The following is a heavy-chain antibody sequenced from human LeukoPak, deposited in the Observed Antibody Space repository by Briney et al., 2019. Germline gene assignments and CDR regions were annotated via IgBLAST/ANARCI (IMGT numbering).Heavy chain of an antibody. J-gene: IGHJ1*01. V-gene: IGHV1-69*13. Sequence: SVKVSCKASGGTFSSYAISWVRQAPGQGRECMGGIIPIFGTANYAQKFQGRVTITADESTSTAYMELSSLRSEDTAVYYCARGDGYSYGYLLQHWGQGTLVTVSS. CDR3: ARGDGYSYGYLLQH. CDR2: IIPIFGTA. CDR1: GGTFSSYA. D-gene: IGHD5-18*01.